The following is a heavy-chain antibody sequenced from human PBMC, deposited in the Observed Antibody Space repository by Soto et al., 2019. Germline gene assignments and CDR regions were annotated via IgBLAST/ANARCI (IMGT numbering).Heavy chain of an antibody. CDR2: ISSSGSTI. J-gene: IGHJ4*02. V-gene: IGHV3-48*03. D-gene: IGHD5-18*01. CDR3: ASLRDTAMVDY. Sequence: GGSLRLSCAASGFTFSSYEMNWVRQAPGKGLEWVSYISSSGSTIYYADSVKGRFTISRDNAKNSLYLQMNSLRAEDTAVYYCASLRDTAMVDYWGQGTLVTVSS. CDR1: GFTFSSYE.